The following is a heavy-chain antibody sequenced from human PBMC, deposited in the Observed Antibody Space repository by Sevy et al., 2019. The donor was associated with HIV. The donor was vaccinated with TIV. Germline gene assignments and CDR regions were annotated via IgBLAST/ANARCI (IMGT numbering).Heavy chain of an antibody. V-gene: IGHV3-53*01. Sequence: GGSLRLSCAASGFTVSSNYMSWVRQAPGKGLEWVSVIYSGGSTYYADSVKGRFTISRDNSKNTLYLQMNSLRAEDTAVYYCARVSAGYGSGLNYYYGMDVWGQGTRSPSP. CDR2: IYSGGST. J-gene: IGHJ6*02. CDR3: ARVSAGYGSGLNYYYGMDV. CDR1: GFTVSSNY. D-gene: IGHD3-10*01.